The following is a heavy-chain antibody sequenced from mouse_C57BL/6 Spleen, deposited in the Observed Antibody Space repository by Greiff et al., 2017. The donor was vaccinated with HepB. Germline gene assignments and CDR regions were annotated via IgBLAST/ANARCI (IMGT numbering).Heavy chain of an antibody. CDR3: TTGGHDGESVDY. D-gene: IGHD2-12*01. CDR2: IDPENGDT. CDR1: GFNIKDDY. J-gene: IGHJ2*01. V-gene: IGHV14-4*01. Sequence: EVQLQQSGAELVRPGASVKLSCTASGFNIKDDYMHWVKQRPEQGLEWIGWIDPENGDTEYASKFQGKATITADTSSNTAYLQLSSLTSEDTAVYYCTTGGHDGESVDYWGQGTTLTVSS.